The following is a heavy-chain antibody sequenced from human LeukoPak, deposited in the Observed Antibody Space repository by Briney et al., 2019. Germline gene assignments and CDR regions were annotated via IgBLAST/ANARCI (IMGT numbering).Heavy chain of an antibody. CDR2: ISGSGGST. D-gene: IGHD2-2*01. J-gene: IGHJ6*02. CDR3: AKDPQLGYYYYGMDV. Sequence: PGGSLRLSCAASGFTFSSYAMSWVRQAPGKGLEWVSAISGSGGSTYYADSVKGRFTISRDNSQNTLYLQMNSLRAEDTAVYYCAKDPQLGYYYYGMDVWGQGTTVTVSS. V-gene: IGHV3-23*01. CDR1: GFTFSSYA.